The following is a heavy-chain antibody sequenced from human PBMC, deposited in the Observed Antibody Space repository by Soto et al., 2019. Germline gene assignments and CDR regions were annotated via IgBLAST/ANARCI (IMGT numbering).Heavy chain of an antibody. CDR2: ISYDGSNK. V-gene: IGHV3-30-3*01. D-gene: IGHD5-12*01. CDR1: GFTFSSYA. Sequence: GGSLRLSCAASGFTFSSYAMHWVRQAPGKGLEWVAVISYDGSNKYYADSVKGRFTISRDNSKNTLYLQMNSLRAEDTAVYYCAKGEQYVDIVATFDYWGQGTLVTVPQ. CDR3: AKGEQYVDIVATFDY. J-gene: IGHJ4*02.